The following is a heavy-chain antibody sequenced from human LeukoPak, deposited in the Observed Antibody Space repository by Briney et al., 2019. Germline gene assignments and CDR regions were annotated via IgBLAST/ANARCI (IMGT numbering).Heavy chain of an antibody. V-gene: IGHV3-23*01. D-gene: IGHD1-26*01. CDR3: AKTANRGIVGPTDCFDY. Sequence: PGGSLRLSCAASGFTFSNYAMSWVRQAPGKGLEWVSSIHYSGGSTYYADSVKGRFTISRDNSKNSLYLQMDSLRTEDTALYYCAKTANRGIVGPTDCFDYWGQGTLVTVST. CDR1: GFTFSNYA. CDR2: IHYSGGST. J-gene: IGHJ4*02.